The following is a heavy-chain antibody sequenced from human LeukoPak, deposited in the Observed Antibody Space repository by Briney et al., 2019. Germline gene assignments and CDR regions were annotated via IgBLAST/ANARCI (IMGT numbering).Heavy chain of an antibody. Sequence: GGSLRLSCTASGFTFGDYAMTWVRQAPGKGLEWVGFIRSKAYGGTTEYAASVKGRFTISRDDSKSIAYLQMNSLKTEDTAVYYCTRDFNHLVDPPSSWGQGTLVTVSS. CDR3: TRDFNHLVDPPSS. D-gene: IGHD2-8*02. CDR1: GFTFGDYA. V-gene: IGHV3-49*04. CDR2: IRSKAYGGTT. J-gene: IGHJ4*02.